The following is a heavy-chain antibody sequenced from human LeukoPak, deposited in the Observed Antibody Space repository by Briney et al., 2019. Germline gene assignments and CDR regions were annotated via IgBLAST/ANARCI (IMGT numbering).Heavy chain of an antibody. Sequence: PRRTLSLTCAVSGGSISSSNWWSWVRQPPGKGLEWIGEIYHSGSTNYNPSLKSRVTISVDKSKNQFSLKLSSVTAADTAVYYCARGAYCSSTSCYVGFAYGMDVWGQGTTVTVSS. D-gene: IGHD2-2*01. J-gene: IGHJ6*02. CDR2: IYHSGST. CDR3: ARGAYCSSTSCYVGFAYGMDV. CDR1: GGSISSSNW. V-gene: IGHV4-4*03.